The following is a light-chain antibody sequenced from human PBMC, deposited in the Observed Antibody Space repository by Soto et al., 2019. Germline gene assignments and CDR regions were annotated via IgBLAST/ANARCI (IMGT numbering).Light chain of an antibody. CDR3: QQYDSYSWT. Sequence: DIQRTQSPSTLSAFVGDRVTITCRASQSISSWLAWYQQKPGKAPKLLVYQASTLESGVPLRYSVSGSGTEFTLTINSLQSDDFATDYCQQYDSYSWTFGQGTKVDIK. J-gene: IGKJ1*01. CDR1: QSISSW. CDR2: QAS. V-gene: IGKV1-5*03.